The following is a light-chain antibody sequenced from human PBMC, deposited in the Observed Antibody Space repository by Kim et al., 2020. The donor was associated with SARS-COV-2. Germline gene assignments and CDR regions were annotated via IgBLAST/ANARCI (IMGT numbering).Light chain of an antibody. CDR3: AAWDDSLSAWV. Sequence: HRVTISCYGGSCNTGGNYIYWYQQHPRPATKLLIFSHNPRPSGATVRLSGSNSGTSASVAISGIRPEDEDDYDCAAWDDSLSAWVFGGGTKLTVL. J-gene: IGLJ3*02. CDR1: SCNTGGNY. V-gene: IGLV1-47*02. CDR2: SHN.